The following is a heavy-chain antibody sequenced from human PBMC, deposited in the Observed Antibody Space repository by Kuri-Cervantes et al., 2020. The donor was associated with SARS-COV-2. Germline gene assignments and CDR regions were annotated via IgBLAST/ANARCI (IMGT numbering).Heavy chain of an antibody. CDR1: GFTFSSYG. D-gene: IGHD3-16*01. J-gene: IGHJ4*02. CDR3: AKDLLGGLHSFDY. V-gene: IGHV3-30*02. Sequence: GESLKISCAASGFTFSSYGMHWVRQAPGKGLEWVAFIRYDGSNKYYADSVKGRFTISRDNSKNTLYLQMNSLRAEDTAVYYCAKDLLGGLHSFDYWGQGTLVTVSS. CDR2: IRYDGSNK.